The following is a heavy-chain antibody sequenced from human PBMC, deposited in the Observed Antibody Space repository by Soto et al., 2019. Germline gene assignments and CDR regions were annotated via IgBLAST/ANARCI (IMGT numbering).Heavy chain of an antibody. CDR1: GFTVSSNY. D-gene: IGHD3-3*01. CDR2: IYSGGST. V-gene: IGHV3-53*01. CDR3: ARMGDFWTSYWFDP. J-gene: IGHJ5*02. Sequence: TGGSLRLSCAASGFTVSSNYMSWVRQAPGKGLEWVSVIYSGGSTYYADSVKGRFTISRDNSKNTLYLQMNSLRAEDTAVYYCARMGDFWTSYWFDPWGQGTPVTVSS.